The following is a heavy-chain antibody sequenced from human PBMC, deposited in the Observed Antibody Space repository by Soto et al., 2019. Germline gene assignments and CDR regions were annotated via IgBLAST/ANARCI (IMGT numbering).Heavy chain of an antibody. CDR2: INDRES. D-gene: IGHD5-12*01. CDR3: ARLRWLNPPTRPEHYFYGMDV. J-gene: IGHJ6*02. Sequence: QVQLQQWGAGLLKPSETLSLTCGVYGGPFNGVYWSWVRQPPGKGLEWIGEINDRESNYSPSLKSRLSISTDASKKQFSLKLTSVTAADTAVYYCARLRWLNPPTRPEHYFYGMDVWGQGTSVIVSS. V-gene: IGHV4-34*01. CDR1: GGPFNGVY.